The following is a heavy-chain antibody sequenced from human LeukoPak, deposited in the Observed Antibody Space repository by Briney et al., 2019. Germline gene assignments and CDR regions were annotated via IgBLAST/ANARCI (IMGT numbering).Heavy chain of an antibody. Sequence: ASVKVSCKASGYTFTGYYMHWVRQAPGQGLEWMGWINPNSGGTNYAQKFQGRVTMARDTSISTAYMELSRLRSDDTAVYYCARDLGWIVVVLAASRNNWFDPWGQGTLVTVSS. CDR1: GYTFTGYY. J-gene: IGHJ5*02. D-gene: IGHD2-2*01. CDR3: ARDLGWIVVVLAASRNNWFDP. CDR2: INPNSGGT. V-gene: IGHV1-2*02.